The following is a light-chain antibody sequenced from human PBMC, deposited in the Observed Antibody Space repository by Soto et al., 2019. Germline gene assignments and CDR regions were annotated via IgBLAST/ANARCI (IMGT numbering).Light chain of an antibody. Sequence: QPVLTQSPSASASLGASVKLTCTLSSGHSSYAIAWHQKQPGKGPRYLMDLNNDGSHSKGDGIPDRFSGSSSGAERYLIISSLQSEDEADYYCQTWGTGFQVFRGGTQLTVL. CDR2: LNNDGSH. CDR3: QTWGTGFQV. CDR1: SGHSSYA. J-gene: IGLJ2*01. V-gene: IGLV4-69*01.